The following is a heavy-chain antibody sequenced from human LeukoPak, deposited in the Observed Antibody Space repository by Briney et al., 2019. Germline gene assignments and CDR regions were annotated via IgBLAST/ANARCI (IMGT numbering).Heavy chain of an antibody. J-gene: IGHJ4*02. CDR1: GFTFSSYS. D-gene: IGHD3-3*01. CDR2: ISSSSTTI. CDR3: ARGPYKDFWGGYSDY. Sequence: GGSLRLSCSASGFTFSSYSMNWVRQAPGKGLEWVSYISSSSTTIYYADSVKGRFTISRDNAKNSLYLQMNSLRVADTAVYYCARGPYKDFWGGYSDYWGQGTLVTVSS. V-gene: IGHV3-48*01.